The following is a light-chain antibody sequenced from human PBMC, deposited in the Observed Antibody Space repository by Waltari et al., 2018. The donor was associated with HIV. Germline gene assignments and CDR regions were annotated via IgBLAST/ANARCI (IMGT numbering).Light chain of an antibody. Sequence: QSALTQPASVAGSPGQSITISCTGPDSDIGGSTYVSWFQPHAGKAPKLIIYEVSRRPSGISDRFSGSRSGDTASLTISALQTEDEADYHCAAFTGTSTLFGGGTKLTVL. CDR1: DSDIGGSTY. CDR3: AAFTGTSTL. V-gene: IGLV2-14*03. J-gene: IGLJ2*01. CDR2: EVS.